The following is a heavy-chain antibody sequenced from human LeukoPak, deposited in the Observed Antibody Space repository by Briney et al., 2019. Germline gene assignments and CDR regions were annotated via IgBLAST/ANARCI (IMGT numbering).Heavy chain of an antibody. Sequence: SETLSLTCTVSGGSISSYYWSWIRQPPGKGLEWIGEINHSGSTNYNPSLKSRVTISVDTSKNQFSLKLSSVTAAGTAVYYCAGGHFYYYDSSGYFHDYWGQGTLSPSPQ. CDR3: AGGHFYYYDSSGYFHDY. D-gene: IGHD3-22*01. V-gene: IGHV4-34*01. J-gene: IGHJ4*02. CDR2: INHSGST. CDR1: GGSISSYY.